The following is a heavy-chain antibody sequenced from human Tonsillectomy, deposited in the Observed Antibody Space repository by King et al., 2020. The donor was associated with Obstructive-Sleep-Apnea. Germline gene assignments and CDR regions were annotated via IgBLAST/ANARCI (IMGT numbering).Heavy chain of an antibody. CDR2: IRDKANSYAT. CDR1: GFTFSGSA. Sequence: VQLVESGGGLVQPGGSLKLSCAASGFTFSGSAMHWVRQASGKGPEWVGRIRDKANSYATAYAASVKGRFTISRDDSKNTAYLQMNSLKTEDTAVYYCTRRPYYYVSSGYSNDYWGQGTLVTVSS. J-gene: IGHJ4*02. D-gene: IGHD3-22*01. V-gene: IGHV3-73*01. CDR3: TRRPYYYVSSGYSNDY.